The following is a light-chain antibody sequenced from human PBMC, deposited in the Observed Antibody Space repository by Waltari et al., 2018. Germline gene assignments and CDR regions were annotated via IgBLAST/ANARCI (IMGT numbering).Light chain of an antibody. Sequence: QSVLTQPPSVSGAPGQRVSISCTGSGSNLGAGYDVHWYQQHPGKAPKLLIYGPSTRPPAVPDRFCGSQSGTSASLAITALQAEDEAEHYCQSYDTSLSVVFGGGTKLTVL. CDR2: GPS. CDR1: GSNLGAGYD. V-gene: IGLV1-40*01. J-gene: IGLJ2*01. CDR3: QSYDTSLSVV.